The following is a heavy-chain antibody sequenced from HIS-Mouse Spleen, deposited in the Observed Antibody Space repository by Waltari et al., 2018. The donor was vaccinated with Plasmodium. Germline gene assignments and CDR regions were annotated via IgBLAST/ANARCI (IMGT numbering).Heavy chain of an antibody. CDR3: ATRRSSSWSY. D-gene: IGHD6-13*01. Sequence: QLQLQESGPGLVKPSETLSLTCPVSGGSISSSSYYWGWIRQPPGKGLEWIGSIYYSGSTYYNPSLKSRVTISVDTSKNQFSLKLSSVTAADTAVYYCATRRSSSWSYWGQGTLVTVSS. V-gene: IGHV4-39*07. CDR1: GGSISSSSYY. J-gene: IGHJ4*02. CDR2: IYYSGST.